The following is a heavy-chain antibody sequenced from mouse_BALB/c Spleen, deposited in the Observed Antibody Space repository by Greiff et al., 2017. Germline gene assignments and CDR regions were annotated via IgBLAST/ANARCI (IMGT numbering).Heavy chain of an antibody. CDR3: TRDHYGYYGGVGY. CDR1: GFTFSSYT. CDR2: ISSGGSYT. V-gene: IGHV5-6-4*01. Sequence: EVQVVESGGGLVKPGGSLKLSCAASGFTFSSYTMSWVRQTPEKRLEWVATISSGGSYTYYPDSVKGRFTISRDNAKNTLYLQMSSLKSEDTAMYYCTRDHYGYYGGVGYWGQGTSVTVAS. J-gene: IGHJ4*01. D-gene: IGHD2-1*01.